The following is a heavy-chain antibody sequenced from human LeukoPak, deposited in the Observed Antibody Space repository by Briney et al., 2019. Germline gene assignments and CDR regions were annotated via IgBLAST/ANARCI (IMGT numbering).Heavy chain of an antibody. V-gene: IGHV5-51*01. CDR1: GSRFTTYW. Sequence: GASLQISCKGSGSRFTTYWIAWVRQMPGKGLEWMGMIYPGDSDTRYSPSFQGQVTISADKSINTAYLQWSSLRASDTAMYYCARLLEGVAGTWGYWGQGTPVTVSS. CDR3: ARLLEGVAGTWGY. J-gene: IGHJ4*02. CDR2: IYPGDSDT. D-gene: IGHD6-19*01.